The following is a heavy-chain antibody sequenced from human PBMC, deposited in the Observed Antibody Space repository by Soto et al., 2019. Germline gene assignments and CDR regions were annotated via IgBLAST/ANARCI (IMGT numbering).Heavy chain of an antibody. V-gene: IGHV4-59*01. CDR2: IYYLGST. J-gene: IGHJ4*02. D-gene: IGHD3-10*01. CDR3: ARDGYDGSGSPYPAY. CDR1: GGSMIKYS. Sequence: ETRSLTCGVSGGSMIKYSWGWVRQSQGEGRGWIGYIYYLGSTDYNTCLRGQVTRSVDTSNREFSMRLTSVTAADTAVYNCARDGYDGSGSPYPAYWGPGTQVTVSS.